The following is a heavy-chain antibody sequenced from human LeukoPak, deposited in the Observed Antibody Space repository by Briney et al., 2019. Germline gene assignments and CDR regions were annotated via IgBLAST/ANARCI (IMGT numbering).Heavy chain of an antibody. CDR1: GYTFTSYG. V-gene: IGHV1-18*01. CDR2: ISAYNGNT. D-gene: IGHD3-9*01. CDR3: ARMDILTGYRPHDAFDI. J-gene: IGHJ3*02. Sequence: ASVKVSCKASGYTFTSYGISWVRQAPGQGLEGMGWISAYNGNTNYAQKLQGRVTMTTDTSTSTAYIELRSLRSDDTAVYYCARMDILTGYRPHDAFDIWGQGTMVTVSS.